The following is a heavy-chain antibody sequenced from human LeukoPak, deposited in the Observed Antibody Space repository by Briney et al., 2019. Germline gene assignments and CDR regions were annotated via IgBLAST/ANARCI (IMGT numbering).Heavy chain of an antibody. J-gene: IGHJ4*02. CDR3: AKDRGY. CDR1: GFTFSSYA. Sequence: GCLRLPCAASGFTFSSYAMHWVRQAPGKGLEWVAVISYDGSNKYYADSVKGRFTISRDNSKNTLYLQMNSLRAEDTAVYYCAKDRGYWGQGTLVTVSA. CDR2: ISYDGSNK. V-gene: IGHV3-30*07.